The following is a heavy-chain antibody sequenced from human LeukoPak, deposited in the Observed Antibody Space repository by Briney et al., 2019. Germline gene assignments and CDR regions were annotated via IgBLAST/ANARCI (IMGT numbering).Heavy chain of an antibody. J-gene: IGHJ4*02. CDR1: GYTFSDYY. CDR2: INSNSAGT. Sequence: ASVKVSCKASGYTFSDYYIHWVRQVPGQGLEWMGWINSNSAGTKYAQKFQGRVTMTRDTSISTVYMELSRLRSDDTAVYYCAAPDSSVWTSDFDHWGQGTLVAVSS. CDR3: AAPDSSVWTSDFDH. D-gene: IGHD6-19*01. V-gene: IGHV1-2*02.